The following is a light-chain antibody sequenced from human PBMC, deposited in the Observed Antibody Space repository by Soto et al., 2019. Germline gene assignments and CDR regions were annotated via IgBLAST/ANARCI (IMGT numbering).Light chain of an antibody. Sequence: DIQMTQSPSSLSASVGDRVTITCRASQSISSYLNWYQQKPGKAPKLLIYAASSLQSGVPSRFSGSESGTDFTLPISSLQPEDFATYYCQQSYSTPYTFGQGTKLEIK. CDR2: AAS. V-gene: IGKV1-39*01. CDR1: QSISSY. CDR3: QQSYSTPYT. J-gene: IGKJ2*01.